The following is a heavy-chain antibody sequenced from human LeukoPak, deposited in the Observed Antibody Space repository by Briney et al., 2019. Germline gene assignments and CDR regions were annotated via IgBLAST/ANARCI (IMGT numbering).Heavy chain of an antibody. CDR3: ARKGIAAAGTMLDY. D-gene: IGHD6-13*01. Sequence: GGSLRLSCAASGFTFSNYAMSWVRQAPGKGLEWISTITDSGDSTYYTDSVKGRFTISRDNSKSTLYLQMNSLRGEDTAVYYCARKGIAAAGTMLDYWGQGTLVTVSS. CDR1: GFTFSNYA. CDR2: ITDSGDST. V-gene: IGHV3-23*01. J-gene: IGHJ4*02.